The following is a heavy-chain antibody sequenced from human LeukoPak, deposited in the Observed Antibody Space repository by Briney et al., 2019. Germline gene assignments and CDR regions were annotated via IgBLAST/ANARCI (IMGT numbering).Heavy chain of an antibody. V-gene: IGHV3-48*03. Sequence: PGGSLRLSCAASGFTFSSYEMNWVRQAPGKGLEWVSYISTSGNNIHYADSVKGRFTISRDNARNSLYLQMDSLRVEDTAVYYCAKSGGYGLIDYWGQGTLVTVSS. CDR2: ISTSGNNI. D-gene: IGHD6-25*01. CDR1: GFTFSSYE. J-gene: IGHJ4*01. CDR3: AKSGGYGLIDY.